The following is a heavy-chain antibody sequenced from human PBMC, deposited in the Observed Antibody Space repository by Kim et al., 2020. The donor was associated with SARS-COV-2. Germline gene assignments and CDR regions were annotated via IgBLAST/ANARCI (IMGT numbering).Heavy chain of an antibody. CDR3: ARAGIVATISNWFDP. CDR2: IYHSGST. D-gene: IGHD5-12*01. J-gene: IGHJ5*02. Sequence: SETLSLTCAVSGGSISSSNWWSWVRQPPGKGLEWIGEIYHSGSTNYNPSLKSRVTISVDKSKNQFSLKLSSVTAADTAVYYCARAGIVATISNWFDPWGQGTLVTVSS. V-gene: IGHV4-4*02. CDR1: GGSISSSNW.